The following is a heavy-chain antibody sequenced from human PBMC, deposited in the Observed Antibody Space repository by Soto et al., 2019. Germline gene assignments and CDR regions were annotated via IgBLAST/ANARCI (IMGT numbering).Heavy chain of an antibody. J-gene: IGHJ6*03. CDR3: ARGGRARYYYYMDV. CDR2: INHSGST. Sequence: SETLSLTCAVYGGSFSGYYWSWIRQPPGKGPEWIGEINHSGSTNYNPSLKSRVTISVDTSKNQFSLKLSSVTAADTAVYYCARGGRARYYYYMDVRGKGTTVTVSS. CDR1: GGSFSGYY. V-gene: IGHV4-34*01.